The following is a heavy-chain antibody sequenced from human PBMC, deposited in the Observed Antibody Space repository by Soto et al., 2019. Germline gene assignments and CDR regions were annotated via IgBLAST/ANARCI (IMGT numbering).Heavy chain of an antibody. CDR2: INPSGGST. CDR1: GYTFTTYY. D-gene: IGHD3-10*01. Sequence: GASVKVSCKASGYTFTTYYMHWVRQAPGQGLEWMGIINPSGGSTSFAQKFQGRVTMTWDTSTSTVYMQLSSLRSEDTAVYYCARGGITMVRRPSPHYYYYGMDVWGQGTTVTVSS. CDR3: ARGGITMVRRPSPHYYYYGMDV. V-gene: IGHV1-46*03. J-gene: IGHJ6*02.